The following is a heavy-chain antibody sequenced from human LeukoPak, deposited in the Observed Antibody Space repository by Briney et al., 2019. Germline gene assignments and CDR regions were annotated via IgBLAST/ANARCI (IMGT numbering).Heavy chain of an antibody. CDR2: ITTSSSYI. V-gene: IGHV3-21*01. J-gene: IGHJ4*02. D-gene: IGHD1-1*01. CDR3: ARDRPKTSSFDY. CDR1: VFTFSKYS. Sequence: GGSLRLTCVASVFTFSKYSMAWVRQAPGKGLEWVSYITTSSSYIYYADSVKGRFTISRDNSKNTLYLQMNSLRAEDTAVYYCARDRPKTSSFDYWGQGTLVTVSS.